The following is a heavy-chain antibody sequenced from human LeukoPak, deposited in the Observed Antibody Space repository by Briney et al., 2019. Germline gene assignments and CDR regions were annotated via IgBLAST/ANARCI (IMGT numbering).Heavy chain of an antibody. J-gene: IGHJ5*02. D-gene: IGHD6-19*01. Sequence: SQTLSLTCTVSGGSISSLNYHWTWIRQPAGKGLELIGRIYTSGSTNYSPSFKSRVTISIDTSKNQFSLKLSSVTAADTAVHYCARDPGGSGPASWGPGTLVTVSS. CDR1: GGSISSLNYH. CDR3: ARDPGGSGPAS. CDR2: IYTSGST. V-gene: IGHV4-61*02.